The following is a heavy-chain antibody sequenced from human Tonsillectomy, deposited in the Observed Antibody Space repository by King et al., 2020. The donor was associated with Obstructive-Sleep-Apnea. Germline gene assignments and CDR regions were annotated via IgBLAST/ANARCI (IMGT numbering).Heavy chain of an antibody. D-gene: IGHD3-9*01. Sequence: QLVQSGGGVVQPGRSLRLSCAASGFTFSSYGMHWVRQAPGKGLEGVTVISYDGSNKYYADSVKGRFTISRDNSKKTLYLQMNSLRAEDTAVYYCAKDERSRGILPGYYIVYWGQGTLVTVSS. V-gene: IGHV3-30*18. CDR3: AKDERSRGILPGYYIVY. CDR2: ISYDGSNK. CDR1: GFTFSSYG. J-gene: IGHJ4*02.